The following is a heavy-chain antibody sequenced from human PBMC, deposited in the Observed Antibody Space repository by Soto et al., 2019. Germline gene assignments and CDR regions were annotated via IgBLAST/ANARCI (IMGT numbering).Heavy chain of an antibody. CDR3: ATERWIQLWFRH. J-gene: IGHJ4*02. CDR1: GFTFSDAW. V-gene: IGHV3-15*01. D-gene: IGHD5-18*01. CDR2: IKSKTDGGTT. Sequence: EVQLVESGGGLVKPGESLRLSCTASGFTFSDAWMSWVRQAPGKGLEWVGRIKSKTDGGTTEYAAPVKGRFTISRDDSKDTLYLQVNSLKTEDTAVYYCATERWIQLWFRHWGQGTLVSVSS.